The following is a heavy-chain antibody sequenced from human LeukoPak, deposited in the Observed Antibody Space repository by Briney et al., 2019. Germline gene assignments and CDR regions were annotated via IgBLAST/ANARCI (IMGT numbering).Heavy chain of an antibody. CDR2: IYTSGST. CDR3: ARLIAATGTADWFDP. Sequence: SQTLSLTCTVSGGSISSGSHYWSWIRQPAGKGLEWIGRIYTSGSTNYNPSLKSRVTISVDTSKNQFSLKLSSVTAADSAVYYCARLIAATGTADWFDPWGQGTLVTVSS. D-gene: IGHD6-13*01. J-gene: IGHJ5*02. CDR1: GGSISSGSHY. V-gene: IGHV4-61*02.